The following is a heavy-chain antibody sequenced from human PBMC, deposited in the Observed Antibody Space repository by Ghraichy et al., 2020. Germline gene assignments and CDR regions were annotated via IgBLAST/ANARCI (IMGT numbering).Heavy chain of an antibody. V-gene: IGHV3-9*01. J-gene: IGHJ4*02. CDR1: GFTFDDYA. CDR2: ISWNSGSI. Sequence: SLRLSCAASGFTFDDYAMHWVRQAPGKGLEWVSGISWNSGSIGYADSVKGRFTISRDNAKNSLYLQMNSLRAEDTALYYCAKASVTRDYFDYWGQGTLVTVSS. CDR3: AKASVTRDYFDY. D-gene: IGHD4-17*01.